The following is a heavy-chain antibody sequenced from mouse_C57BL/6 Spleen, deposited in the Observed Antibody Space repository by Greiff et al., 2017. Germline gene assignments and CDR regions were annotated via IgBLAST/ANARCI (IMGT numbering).Heavy chain of an antibody. Sequence: VQLQESGAELVKPGASVKLSCKASGYTFTSYGISWVKQRTGQGLEWIGEIYPRSGNTYYNEKFKGKATLTADKSSSTAYMELRSLTSEDSAVYFCAPYDYDTYYAMDYWGQGTSVTVSS. CDR2: IYPRSGNT. J-gene: IGHJ4*01. CDR1: GYTFTSYG. D-gene: IGHD2-4*01. V-gene: IGHV1-81*01. CDR3: APYDYDTYYAMDY.